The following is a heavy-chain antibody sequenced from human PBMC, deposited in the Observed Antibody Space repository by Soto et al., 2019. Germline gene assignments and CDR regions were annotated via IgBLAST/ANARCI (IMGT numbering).Heavy chain of an antibody. D-gene: IGHD2-2*01. CDR1: GFTFSSYG. CDR3: AKRLVPAADYYYYGMDV. Sequence: PGGSLRLSCAASGFTFSSYGMHWVRQAPGKGLEWVAVISYDGSNKYYADSVKGRFTISRDNSKNTLYLQMNSLRAEDTAVYYCAKRLVPAADYYYYGMDVWGQGTTVTVSS. V-gene: IGHV3-30*18. J-gene: IGHJ6*02. CDR2: ISYDGSNK.